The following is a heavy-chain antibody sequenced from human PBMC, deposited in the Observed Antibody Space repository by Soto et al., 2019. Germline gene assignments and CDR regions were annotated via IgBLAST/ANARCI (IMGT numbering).Heavy chain of an antibody. CDR3: ARSILTGYYDH. CDR2: INPSGGGT. D-gene: IGHD3-9*01. Sequence: QVQLVQSGAEVKKPGASVKVSCKTSGYSFTDYYVHWVRQAPGQGLEWMGIINPSGGGTSYSHRFQDRVIMTRDTSRNTLYMELGSLRFEDTAVYYCARSILTGYYDHWGQGTLVTVSS. CDR1: GYSFTDYY. J-gene: IGHJ4*02. V-gene: IGHV1-46*01.